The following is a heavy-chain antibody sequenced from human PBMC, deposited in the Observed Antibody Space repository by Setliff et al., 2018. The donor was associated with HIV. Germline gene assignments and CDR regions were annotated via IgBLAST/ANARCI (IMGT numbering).Heavy chain of an antibody. V-gene: IGHV1-69*13. CDR3: ASPRSAGTYQGAFYYFLDV. Sequence: SVQVSCQTSGYTFTSYAISWVRQAPGQGLEWMGDFLAVLRKPTYAQKFQDRLTIIADESKSTAYMELSDLRSEDTAVYCCASPRSAGTYQGAFYYFLDVWGRGTTVTVSS. J-gene: IGHJ6*03. CDR2: FLAVLRKP. CDR1: GYTFTSYA. D-gene: IGHD2-15*01.